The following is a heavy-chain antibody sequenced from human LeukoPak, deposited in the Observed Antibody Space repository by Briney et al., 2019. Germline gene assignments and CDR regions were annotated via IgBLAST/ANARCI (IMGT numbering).Heavy chain of an antibody. CDR3: ARGVRSHFYDYSGLYYYYLDL. Sequence: SVKVSCKPSGGTFSGQAVSWVRQAPGQGLEWMGRIIPIFGSTDYSQTFQGRVTITTDEPATVVYLELSSLRSDDTAVYYCARGVRSHFYDYSGLYYYYLDLWGKGITVTASS. D-gene: IGHD3-22*01. CDR2: IIPIFGST. CDR1: GGTFSGQA. V-gene: IGHV1-69*05. J-gene: IGHJ6*03.